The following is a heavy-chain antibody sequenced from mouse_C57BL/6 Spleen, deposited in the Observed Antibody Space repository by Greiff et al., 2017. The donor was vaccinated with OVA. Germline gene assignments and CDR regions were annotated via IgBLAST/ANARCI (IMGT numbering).Heavy chain of an antibody. CDR3: ARGRDSRAMDY. Sequence: EVQVVESGPGLVKPSQSLSLTCSVTGYSITSGYYWNWIRQFPGNKLEWMGYISYDGSNNYNPSLKNRISITRDTSKNQFFLKLNSVTTEDTATYYCARGRDSRAMDYWGQGTSVTVSS. CDR1: GYSITSGYY. J-gene: IGHJ4*01. CDR2: ISYDGSN. V-gene: IGHV3-6*01. D-gene: IGHD3-3*01.